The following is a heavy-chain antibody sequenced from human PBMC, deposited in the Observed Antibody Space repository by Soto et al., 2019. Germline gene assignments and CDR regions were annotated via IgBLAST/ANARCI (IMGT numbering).Heavy chain of an antibody. J-gene: IGHJ4*02. CDR1: GGSISSDNW. V-gene: IGHV4-4*02. CDR2: IYHSGST. D-gene: IGHD4-17*01. Sequence: QVQLQESDPGLVTPSGTLSLTCAVSGGSISSDNWWSWVRQSPGKGLEWIGEIYHSGSTTYNPSLKSRVTISVDKSKNQFSLKLSSVTAADTAVYYCARDPTGGGLNFDYWGQGTLVTVSS. CDR3: ARDPTGGGLNFDY.